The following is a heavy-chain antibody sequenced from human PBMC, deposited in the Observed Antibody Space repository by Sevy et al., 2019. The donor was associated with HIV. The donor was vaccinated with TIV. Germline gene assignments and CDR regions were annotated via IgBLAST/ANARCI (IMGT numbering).Heavy chain of an antibody. J-gene: IGHJ5*02. Sequence: GGSLRLSCAASGFTFSNYGMHWVRQVPGKGLEWVAIIWSDGSKKLHSDSVKGRFTISRDNSKNTLYLQMNSLKPEETAVYYCARDLGAYCGGDCYFGRFDPWGQGTLVTVSS. CDR2: IWSDGSKK. V-gene: IGHV3-33*01. CDR3: ARDLGAYCGGDCYFGRFDP. CDR1: GFTFSNYG. D-gene: IGHD2-21*02.